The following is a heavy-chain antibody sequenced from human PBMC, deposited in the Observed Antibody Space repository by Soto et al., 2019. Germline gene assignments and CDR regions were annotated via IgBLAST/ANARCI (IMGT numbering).Heavy chain of an antibody. J-gene: IGHJ4*02. CDR2: IYHSGST. CDR3: ARVGIATAGREFDD. CDR1: VYSTSRGYD. D-gene: IGHD6-13*01. Sequence: PAGTLSPTFSVSVYSTSRGYDWGWIRPPPGKGLGWIGSIYHSGSTYYNPSIKSRVTISVDTSKNQFSLKLSSVTAADTAVYYCARVGIATAGREFDDWGQGTLVTVS. V-gene: IGHV4-38-2*02.